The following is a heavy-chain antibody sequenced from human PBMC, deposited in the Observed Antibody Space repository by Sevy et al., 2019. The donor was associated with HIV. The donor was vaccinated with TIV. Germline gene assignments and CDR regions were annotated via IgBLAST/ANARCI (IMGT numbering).Heavy chain of an antibody. CDR2: INHSGST. CDR1: GGSFSGYY. Sequence: SETLSLTCAVSGGSFSGYYWSWIRQPPGKGLEWIGEINHSGSTNYNPSLKSRVTISVDTSKNQFSLKLSSVTAADTVVYYCARENPGMLVTFDYWGQGTLVTVSS. CDR3: ARENPGMLVTFDY. V-gene: IGHV4-34*01. J-gene: IGHJ4*02. D-gene: IGHD2-8*01.